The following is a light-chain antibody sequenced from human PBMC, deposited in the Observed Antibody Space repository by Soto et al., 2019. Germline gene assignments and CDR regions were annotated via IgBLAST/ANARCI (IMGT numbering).Light chain of an antibody. CDR3: CSSANESNYV. CDR2: KGT. Sequence: QSVLAQPASVSGSPGQSITISCTGTSSDVGAYNSVSWYQQHPHRAPQVIIYKGTQRPSGVSNRFSGSTSGNAASLTISALQTDDEADYFCCSSANESNYVCGNGTKVTV. CDR1: SSDVGAYNS. V-gene: IGLV2-23*01. J-gene: IGLJ1*01.